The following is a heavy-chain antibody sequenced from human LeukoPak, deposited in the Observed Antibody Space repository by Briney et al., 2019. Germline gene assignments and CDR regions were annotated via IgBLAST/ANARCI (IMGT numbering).Heavy chain of an antibody. Sequence: TGGSLRLSCAASGFTFSSYWMSWVRQAPGKGLEWVANIKQDGSEKYYVDSVKGRFTISRDNAKNSLYLQMNSLRAEDTAVYYCARDILGYDILTGYSSLDYWGQGTLVTVSS. D-gene: IGHD3-9*01. CDR3: ARDILGYDILTGYSSLDY. CDR1: GFTFSSYW. CDR2: IKQDGSEK. J-gene: IGHJ4*02. V-gene: IGHV3-7*01.